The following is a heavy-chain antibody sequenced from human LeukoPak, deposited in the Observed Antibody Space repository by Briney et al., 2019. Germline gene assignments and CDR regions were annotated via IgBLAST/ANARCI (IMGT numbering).Heavy chain of an antibody. Sequence: PGGSLRLSCTASGFTVSSNYMSWVRQAPGKGLEWVSVIYSGGSTYYADSVKGRFTISRDNSKNTLYLQINSLRTEGTAVYYCASRLWIWGQGTMVTVSS. V-gene: IGHV3-66*02. D-gene: IGHD2-21*01. CDR1: GFTVSSNY. CDR2: IYSGGST. J-gene: IGHJ3*02. CDR3: ASRLWI.